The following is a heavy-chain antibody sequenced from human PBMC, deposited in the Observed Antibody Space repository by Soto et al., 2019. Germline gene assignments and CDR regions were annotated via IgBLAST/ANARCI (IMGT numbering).Heavy chain of an antibody. Sequence: TSETLSLTCTVSGGSISSGGYYWSWIRQHPGKGLEWIGYIYYSGSTYYNPSLKSRVTISVDTSKNQFSLKLSSVTAADTAVYYCARFRPTYYYDSSGPTSYFDYWGQGTLVTVSS. CDR2: IYYSGST. D-gene: IGHD3-22*01. CDR3: ARFRPTYYYDSSGPTSYFDY. V-gene: IGHV4-31*03. J-gene: IGHJ4*02. CDR1: GGSISSGGYY.